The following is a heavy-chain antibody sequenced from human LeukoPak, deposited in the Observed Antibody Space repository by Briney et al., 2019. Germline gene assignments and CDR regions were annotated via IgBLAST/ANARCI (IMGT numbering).Heavy chain of an antibody. CDR1: GGSISSYY. CDR2: IYYSGST. J-gene: IGHJ4*02. CDR3: ARLRGHMVTDY. D-gene: IGHD5-18*01. V-gene: IGHV4-59*01. Sequence: SETLSLTRTVSGGSISSYYWSWIRQPPGKGLEWIGYIYYSGSTNYNPSLKSRVTISVDTSKNQFSLKLSSVTAADTAVYYCARLRGHMVTDYWGQGTLVTVSS.